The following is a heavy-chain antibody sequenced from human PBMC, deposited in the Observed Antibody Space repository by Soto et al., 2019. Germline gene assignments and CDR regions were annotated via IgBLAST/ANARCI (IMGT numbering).Heavy chain of an antibody. D-gene: IGHD1-26*01. J-gene: IGHJ4*02. CDR1: GFTFSSYA. V-gene: IGHV3-23*01. CDR3: AKAGELLPLADY. CDR2: ISGSGGST. Sequence: EVQLLESGGGLVQPGGSLRLSCAASGFTFSSYAMSWVRQAPGKGLEWVSAISGSGGSTYYADSVKGRFTISRDNSKNTLYLQMDSLRAADTAVYYCAKAGELLPLADYWGQGTLVTVSS.